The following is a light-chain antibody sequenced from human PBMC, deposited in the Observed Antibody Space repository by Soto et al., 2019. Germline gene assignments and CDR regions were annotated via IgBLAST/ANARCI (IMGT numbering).Light chain of an antibody. CDR3: QQYDRWPVT. V-gene: IGKV3-15*01. J-gene: IGKJ4*01. CDR2: DAS. Sequence: EVVMPQSPATLSVSPGERVTFSCRPSQSVTTNLAWYQHKPGQSPRLLISDASTGASGIPPRFSGSGSGTEFTLTIDRLQSADFAVYYCQQYDRWPVTFGGGTKV. CDR1: QSVTTN.